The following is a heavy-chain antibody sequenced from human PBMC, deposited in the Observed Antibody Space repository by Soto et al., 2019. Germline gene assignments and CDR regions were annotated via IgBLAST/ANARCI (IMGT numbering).Heavy chain of an antibody. J-gene: IGHJ6*03. CDR3: ARGELEPPHPLYYDFWSGYYTGYYYYYMDV. Sequence: GGSLRLSCAASGFTFSSYSMNWVRQAPGKGLEWVSYISSSSSTIYYADSVKGRFTISRDNAKNSLYLQMNSLRAKDTAVYYCARGELEPPHPLYYDFWSGYYTGYYYYYMDVWGKGTTVTVSS. CDR2: ISSSSSTI. CDR1: GFTFSSYS. V-gene: IGHV3-48*01. D-gene: IGHD3-3*01.